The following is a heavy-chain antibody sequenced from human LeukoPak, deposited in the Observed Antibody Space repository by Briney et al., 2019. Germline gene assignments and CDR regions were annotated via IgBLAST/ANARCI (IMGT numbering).Heavy chain of an antibody. V-gene: IGHV1-69*06. CDR3: AREFSDGYKSGAFDI. J-gene: IGHJ3*02. CDR1: GDTFTTYA. Sequence: GASVKVSCKTSGDTFTTYAIIWVRQAPGQGLEWMGGIIPIFGTANYAQKFQGRVTITADKSTSTAYMELSSLRSEDTAVYYCAREFSDGYKSGAFDIWGQGTMVTVSS. D-gene: IGHD5-24*01. CDR2: IIPIFGTA.